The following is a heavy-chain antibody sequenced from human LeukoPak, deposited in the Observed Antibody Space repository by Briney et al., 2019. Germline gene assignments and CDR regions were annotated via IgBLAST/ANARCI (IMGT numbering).Heavy chain of an antibody. CDR3: ARVYYYGSGSQFDY. V-gene: IGHV4-30-2*01. J-gene: IGHJ4*02. D-gene: IGHD3-10*01. CDR1: GGSISSGGYS. Sequence: SQTLSLTCAVYGGSISSGGYSWSWIRQPPGKGLEWIGYIYHSGSTYYNPSLKSRVTISVDRSKNQFSLKLSSVTAADTAVYYCARVYYYGSGSQFDYWGQGTLVTVSS. CDR2: IYHSGST.